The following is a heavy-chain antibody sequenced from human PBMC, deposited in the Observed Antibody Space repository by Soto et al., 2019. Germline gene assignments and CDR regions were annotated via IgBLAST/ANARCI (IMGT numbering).Heavy chain of an antibody. J-gene: IGHJ4*02. Sequence: EVQLVESGGGLVQPGGSLRLSCTASGFTFSSYWMSWVRQAPGKGLEWVANIKDDGSEKYYVDSVKGRFTISRDNAKDTLYLQMNSVRAEDTAVYYCARDSVRGYYDSSGYSTALAYWGQGTLVPVSS. CDR1: GFTFSSYW. V-gene: IGHV3-7*01. D-gene: IGHD3-22*01. CDR3: ARDSVRGYYDSSGYSTALAY. CDR2: IKDDGSEK.